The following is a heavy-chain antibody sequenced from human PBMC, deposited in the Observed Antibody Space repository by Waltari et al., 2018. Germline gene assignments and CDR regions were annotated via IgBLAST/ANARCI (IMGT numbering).Heavy chain of an antibody. D-gene: IGHD3-3*01. CDR1: GYTFTSYA. V-gene: IGHV1-3*01. Sequence: QVQLVQSGAEVKKPGASVKVSCKASGYTFTSYAMHWVRQAPGQRLEWMGWINAGNGNTKYSQKFQGRVTITRDTSASTAYMELSSLRSEDTAVYYCARDPGVKITIFYFDYWGQGTLVTVSS. J-gene: IGHJ4*02. CDR2: INAGNGNT. CDR3: ARDPGVKITIFYFDY.